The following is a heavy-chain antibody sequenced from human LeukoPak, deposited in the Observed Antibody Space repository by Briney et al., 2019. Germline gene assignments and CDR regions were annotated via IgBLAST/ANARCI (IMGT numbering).Heavy chain of an antibody. CDR2: ISAYNGNT. CDR3: ARAGWNYYGSGGENWFDP. D-gene: IGHD3-10*01. CDR1: GYTFTSYG. V-gene: IGHV1-18*01. Sequence: VASVKVSCKASGYTFTSYGISWVRQAPGQGLEWMGWISAYNGNTNYAQKLQGRVTITADKSTSTAYMELSSLRSEDTAVYYCARAGWNYYGSGGENWFDPWGQGTLVTVSS. J-gene: IGHJ5*02.